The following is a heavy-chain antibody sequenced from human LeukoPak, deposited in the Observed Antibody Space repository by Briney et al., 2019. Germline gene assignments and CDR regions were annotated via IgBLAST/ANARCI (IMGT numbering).Heavy chain of an antibody. D-gene: IGHD2-21*02. CDR2: ISRNGGST. Sequence: GGSLRLSCAASGFTFSSYAMHWVRQAPGKGLEYVSAISRNGGSTYYANSVKGRFTISRDNSKNTLFLQMGSLRAEDMAVYYCARVGDTDAFDIWGQGTMVTVSS. CDR3: ARVGDTDAFDI. J-gene: IGHJ3*02. CDR1: GFTFSSYA. V-gene: IGHV3-64*01.